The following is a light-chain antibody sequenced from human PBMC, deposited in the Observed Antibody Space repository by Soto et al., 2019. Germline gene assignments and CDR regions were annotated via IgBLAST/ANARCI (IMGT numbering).Light chain of an antibody. CDR3: QQYDKQPVT. V-gene: IGKV1-33*01. CDR1: QDISNF. Sequence: DIQVTQSPSSLSASVGDRVTITCQASQDISNFLNWYHQTPGKAPRLLIYDVSSLQPGVASRFSGSGSGTDFSLTINSLQPEDIGTFYCQQYDKQPVTFGGGTKV. J-gene: IGKJ4*01. CDR2: DVS.